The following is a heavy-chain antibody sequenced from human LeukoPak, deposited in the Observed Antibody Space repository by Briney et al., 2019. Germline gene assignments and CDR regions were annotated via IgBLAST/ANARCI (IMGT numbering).Heavy chain of an antibody. CDR2: IKQDGSEK. J-gene: IGHJ1*01. D-gene: IGHD2-15*01. CDR3: ATYIVVVVDTRTLDHAEYFQH. V-gene: IGHV3-7*05. Sequence: GGSLRLFCAASGFTFSSYWTSWVRQAPGKGLEWVANIKQDGSEKYYVDSVKGRFTISRDNAKNSLYLQMNSLRAEDTAVYYCATYIVVVVDTRTLDHAEYFQHWGQGTLVTVSS. CDR1: GFTFSSYW.